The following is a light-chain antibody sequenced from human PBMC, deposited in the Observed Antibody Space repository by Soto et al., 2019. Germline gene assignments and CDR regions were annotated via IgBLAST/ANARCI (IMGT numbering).Light chain of an antibody. CDR3: QQLNTFPRT. V-gene: IGKV1-9*01. Sequence: DIQLTQSPSFLSASVGDRVTITCRASPVINSYLAWYQQKPGKAPKFLIHVASSLESGVPSRFSGSGFGTVFTLTISSLQPEDFATYYCQQLNTFPRTFGQGTRVDI. J-gene: IGKJ1*01. CDR1: PVINSY. CDR2: VAS.